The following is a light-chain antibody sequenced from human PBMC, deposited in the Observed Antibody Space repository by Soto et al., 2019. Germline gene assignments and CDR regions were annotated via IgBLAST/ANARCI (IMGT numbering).Light chain of an antibody. Sequence: DIQMTQSPSTLPASVGDRVTITCRASQSISNWLAWYQQKPGTAPKVLIHDASSLQSGVPSRFSGSGSGTDFTLTISNLQPEDFATYYCQQVKSYPFTFGGGTKVDIK. CDR3: QQVKSYPFT. CDR2: DAS. V-gene: IGKV1-5*01. J-gene: IGKJ4*01. CDR1: QSISNW.